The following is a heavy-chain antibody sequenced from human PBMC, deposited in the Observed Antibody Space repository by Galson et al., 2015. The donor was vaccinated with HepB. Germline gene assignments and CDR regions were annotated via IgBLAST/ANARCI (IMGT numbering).Heavy chain of an antibody. CDR1: GYTLTELS. D-gene: IGHD2-2*01. V-gene: IGHV1-24*01. Sequence: SVKVSCKVSGYTLTELSMHWVRQAPGKGLEWMGGFDPEDGETIYAQKFQGRVTMTEDTSTDTAYMELSSLRSEDTAVYYCATRYCSSTSCYGSGDNYYYYYGMDVWGQGTTVTVSS. J-gene: IGHJ6*02. CDR3: ATRYCSSTSCYGSGDNYYYYYGMDV. CDR2: FDPEDGET.